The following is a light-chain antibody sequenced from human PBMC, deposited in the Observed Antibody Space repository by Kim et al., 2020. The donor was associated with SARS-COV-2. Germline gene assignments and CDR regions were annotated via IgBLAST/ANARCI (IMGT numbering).Light chain of an antibody. J-gene: IGLJ3*02. CDR3: NSRDSSGNHWV. CDR1: SLRSYY. V-gene: IGLV3-19*01. CDR2: GKN. Sequence: ALGQTVRITCKGDSLRSYYASWYQQKPGQAPVLVIYGKNNRPSGIPDRFSGSSSGNTASLTIPGAQAEDEADYYCNSRDSSGNHWVFGGGTQLTVL.